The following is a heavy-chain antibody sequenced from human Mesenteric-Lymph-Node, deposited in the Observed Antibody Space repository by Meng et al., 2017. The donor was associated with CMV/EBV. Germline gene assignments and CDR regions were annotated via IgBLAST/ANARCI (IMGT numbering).Heavy chain of an antibody. Sequence: GESLKISCSASGFTFDYYGMSWVRQAPGKGLEWVSGINWNGGSTGYADSVKGRFTISRDNAKNSLYLQMNSLRAEDTALYYCARGHYDSSGHYVYWGQGTLVTVSS. J-gene: IGHJ4*02. V-gene: IGHV3-20*04. D-gene: IGHD3-22*01. CDR3: ARGHYDSSGHYVY. CDR2: INWNGGST. CDR1: GFTFDYYG.